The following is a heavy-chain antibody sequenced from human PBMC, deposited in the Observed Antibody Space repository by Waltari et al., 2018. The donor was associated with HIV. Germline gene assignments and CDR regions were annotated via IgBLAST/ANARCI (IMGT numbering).Heavy chain of an antibody. CDR1: GYAFTDYY. CDR2: VDPEDGET. Sequence: EVQLVQSGAEVKKPGAPVKFSCKVSGYAFTDYYMHWVQQAPGKGLEWMGLVDPEDGETIYAEKFQGRVTITADTSTDTAYMELSSLRSEDTAVYYCATDPSTVGVIGTGYWGQGTLVTVSS. V-gene: IGHV1-69-2*01. CDR3: ATDPSTVGVIGTGY. J-gene: IGHJ4*02. D-gene: IGHD1-1*01.